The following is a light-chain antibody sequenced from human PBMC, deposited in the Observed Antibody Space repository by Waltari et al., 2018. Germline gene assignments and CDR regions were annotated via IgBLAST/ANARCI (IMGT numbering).Light chain of an antibody. Sequence: DIQLTQSPSYLSASVGDRVAITCRSSYSISSYLNWYQQKPGKAPSLLISGASSLEGGVSSRFSGSGSGTEFTLSITSLQPDDIATYFCQQSYHMPWTFGQGTRVEIE. CDR2: GAS. CDR3: QQSYHMPWT. J-gene: IGKJ1*01. CDR1: YSISSY. V-gene: IGKV1-39*01.